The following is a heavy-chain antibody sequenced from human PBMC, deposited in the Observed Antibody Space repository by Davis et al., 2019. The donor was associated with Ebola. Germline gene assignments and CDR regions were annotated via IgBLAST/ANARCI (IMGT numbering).Heavy chain of an antibody. CDR1: GYTFRIHA. CDR2: LSGSGGLS. V-gene: IGHV3-23*01. Sequence: GESLKIFCAASGYTFRIHAMTWVRQAPGKGLEWVSALSGSGGLSYYADSVKGRFTISRDNSKNTLYLQMDSLTAEDTAVYYCARGGATVTGTASHGMDVWGQGTTVTVSS. J-gene: IGHJ6*02. D-gene: IGHD1-14*01. CDR3: ARGGATVTGTASHGMDV.